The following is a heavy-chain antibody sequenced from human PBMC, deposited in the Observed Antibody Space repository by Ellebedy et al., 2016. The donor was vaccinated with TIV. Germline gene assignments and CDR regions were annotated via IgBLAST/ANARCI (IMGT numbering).Heavy chain of an antibody. CDR1: GGSISSYY. CDR3: ASGHLPLNI. Sequence: SETLSLTXTVSGGSISSYYWSWIRQPPGKGLEYIGYISYSGDSTYNPSLESRVTMSLDTSKNQVSLKVNSVTAADTAVYYCASGHLPLNIWGQGTIVTVSS. J-gene: IGHJ3*02. CDR2: ISYSGDS. V-gene: IGHV4-59*01. D-gene: IGHD3-9*01.